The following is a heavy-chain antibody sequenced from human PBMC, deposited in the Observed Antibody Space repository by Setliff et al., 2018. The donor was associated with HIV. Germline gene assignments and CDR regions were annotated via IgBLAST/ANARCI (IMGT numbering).Heavy chain of an antibody. Sequence: GASVKVSCKASGYTFSSYAITWVRQAPGQGLEWMGSINRYKDDTHYAQKFQDRVAMTADTSTNTVYMDLSSLRSDDTAVYYCARYALCSDDCADEGADIWGQGTLVTVSS. CDR1: GYTFSSYA. V-gene: IGHV1-18*01. CDR2: INRYKDDT. CDR3: ARYALCSDDCADEGADI. D-gene: IGHD2-21*01. J-gene: IGHJ4*02.